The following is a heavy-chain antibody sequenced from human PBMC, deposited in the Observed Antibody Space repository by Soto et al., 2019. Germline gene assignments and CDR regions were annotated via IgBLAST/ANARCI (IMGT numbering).Heavy chain of an antibody. CDR3: ARHPYSSGWYLDWFDP. CDR1: GGSISSSSCY. Sequence: PSETLSLTCTVSGGSISSSSCYWGWIRQPPGKGLEWIGSIYYSGSTYYNPSLKSRVTISVDTSKNQFSLKLSSVTAADTAVYYCARHPYSSGWYLDWFDPWGQGTLVTVSS. V-gene: IGHV4-39*01. J-gene: IGHJ5*02. CDR2: IYYSGST. D-gene: IGHD6-19*01.